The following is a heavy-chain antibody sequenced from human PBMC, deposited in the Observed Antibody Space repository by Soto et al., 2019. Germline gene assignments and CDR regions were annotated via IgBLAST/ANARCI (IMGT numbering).Heavy chain of an antibody. J-gene: IGHJ3*02. CDR2: VSTSGST. CDR3: AREWGEYSSSSNPSDAFDI. V-gene: IGHV4-4*07. Sequence: PSATLSLTCTVSDDFISSYYWNWIRQPAGKGLEWIGRVSTSGSTYYNPSLKSRVTISVDTSKNQFSLKLSSVTAADTAVYYCAREWGEYSSSSNPSDAFDIWGQGTMVTVSS. CDR1: DDFISSYY. D-gene: IGHD6-6*01.